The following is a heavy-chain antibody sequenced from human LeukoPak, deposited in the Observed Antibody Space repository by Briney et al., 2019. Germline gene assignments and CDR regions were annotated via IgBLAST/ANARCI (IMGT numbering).Heavy chain of an antibody. Sequence: SVKVSCKASGGTFSSYAISWVRQAPGQGLEWMGGIIPIFGTANYAQNFQGRVTITTDESTSTAYMELSSLRSEDTAVYYCARGRVSGERSAYNWNEEFYAFDIWGEGTMVTVSS. CDR3: ARGRVSGERSAYNWNEEFYAFDI. CDR2: IIPIFGTA. CDR1: GGTFSSYA. D-gene: IGHD1-1*01. J-gene: IGHJ3*02. V-gene: IGHV1-69*05.